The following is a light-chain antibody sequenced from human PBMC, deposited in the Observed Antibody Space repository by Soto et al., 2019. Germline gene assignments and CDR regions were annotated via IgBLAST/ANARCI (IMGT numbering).Light chain of an antibody. CDR2: WAS. V-gene: IGKV4-1*01. J-gene: IGKJ2*01. CDR3: QQYYSTLYT. CDR1: QSVLYSSNNKNY. Sequence: DIVMTQSPDSLAVSLGERATINCKSSQSVLYSSNNKNYLAWYQQKPGQPPKLLIYWASTRESGVPDRFSGSGSGKDFTLTISSLQAEDVAVYYCQQYYSTLYTFVQGTKLEIK.